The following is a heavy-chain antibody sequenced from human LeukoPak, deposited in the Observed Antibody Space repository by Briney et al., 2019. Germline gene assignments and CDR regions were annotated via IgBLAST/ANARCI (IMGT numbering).Heavy chain of an antibody. D-gene: IGHD2-8*01. CDR2: ISSSGSTI. J-gene: IGHJ6*03. CDR1: GFTFSDYY. Sequence: PGGSLRLSCAASGFTFSDYYMSWIRQAPGKGLEWVSYISSSGSTIYYADSVKGRVTISRDNAKNSLYLQMNSLRAEDTAVYYCARVMDYYYYMDVWGKGTTVTISS. CDR3: ARVMDYYYYMDV. V-gene: IGHV3-11*01.